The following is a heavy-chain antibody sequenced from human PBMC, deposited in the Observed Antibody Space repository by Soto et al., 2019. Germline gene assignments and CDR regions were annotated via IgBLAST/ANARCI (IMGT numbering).Heavy chain of an antibody. CDR1: GDSVSSGSFY. J-gene: IGHJ6*02. D-gene: IGHD2-2*01. CDR3: AASDPPATNYYYAMDV. Sequence: ESLSLSCPVSGDSVSSGSFYWSWIRRPPGKGLEWIGYFYDSGNTNYNPSLRSRVTMSVDTSKNQFSLKLSSVTAADTAVYYCAASDPPATNYYYAMDVWGQGTTVT. CDR2: FYDSGNT. V-gene: IGHV4-61*01.